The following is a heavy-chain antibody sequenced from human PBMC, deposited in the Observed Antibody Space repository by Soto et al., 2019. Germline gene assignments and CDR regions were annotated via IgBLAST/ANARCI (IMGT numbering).Heavy chain of an antibody. CDR2: ILYSGST. V-gene: IGHV4-30-4*01. CDR1: GGSINSGEYY. CDR3: ARELRTVGGYCYGPNHDAFDI. Sequence: QVQLQESGPGLVKPSQTLSLTCSVSGGSINSGEYYWTWIRQPPGKGLEWIGYILYSGSTYYSPSLESRVTISIDTSKNQFSLKLRSVTAADTAVYYCARELRTVGGYCYGPNHDAFDIWGQWTMVIVSS. D-gene: IGHD5-18*01. J-gene: IGHJ3*02.